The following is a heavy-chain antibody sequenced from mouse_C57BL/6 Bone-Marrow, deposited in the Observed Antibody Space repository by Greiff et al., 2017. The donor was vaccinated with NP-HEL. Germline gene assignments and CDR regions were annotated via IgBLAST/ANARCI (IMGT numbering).Heavy chain of an antibody. Sequence: EVQLVESGGDLVKPGGSLKLSCAASGFTFSSYGMSWVRQTPDKRLEWVATISSGGSYTYYPDSVKGRFTISRDNAKNTLYLQMSSLKSEDTAMYYCARHGSGSDYWGQGTTLTVSS. D-gene: IGHD3-2*02. CDR2: ISSGGSYT. J-gene: IGHJ2*01. CDR1: GFTFSSYG. V-gene: IGHV5-6*01. CDR3: ARHGSGSDY.